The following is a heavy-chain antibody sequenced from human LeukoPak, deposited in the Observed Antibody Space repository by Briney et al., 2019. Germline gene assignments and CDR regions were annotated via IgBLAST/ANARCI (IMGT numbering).Heavy chain of an antibody. CDR1: GYTFTGYY. Sequence: ASVTVSCKASGYTFTGYYIHWVRPAPGQGLEWMGRINPNNGDTNYAQKFPGRVTLTRDTSIGTAYMELSSLRSDDTAMYYCVREITRATTYFDSWGQGTLVTVSS. CDR3: VREITRATTYFDS. V-gene: IGHV1-2*06. CDR2: INPNNGDT. D-gene: IGHD1-26*01. J-gene: IGHJ4*02.